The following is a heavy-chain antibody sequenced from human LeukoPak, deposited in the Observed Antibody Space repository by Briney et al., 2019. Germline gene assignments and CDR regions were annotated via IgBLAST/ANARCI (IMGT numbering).Heavy chain of an antibody. CDR2: IIPIFGTA. V-gene: IGHV1-69*01. Sequence: SVKVSCKASGGTFSSYAISWVRQAPGQGLEWMGGIIPIFGTANYAQKFQGRVTITADESTSTAYMELSSLRSEDTAVYYCARLPRPPGYYYHGMDVWGQGTTVTVSS. CDR1: GGTFSSYA. CDR3: ARLPRPPGYYYHGMDV. D-gene: IGHD1-14*01. J-gene: IGHJ6*02.